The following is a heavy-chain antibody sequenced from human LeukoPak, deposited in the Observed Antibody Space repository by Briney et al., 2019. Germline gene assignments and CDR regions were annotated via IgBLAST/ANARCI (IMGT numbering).Heavy chain of an antibody. J-gene: IGHJ4*02. CDR1: GGSISSGASD. Sequence: PSQTLSLTCTVSGGSISSGASDCGWIRQHPKRGLEWVGYINHSGSTNYNPSLKSRVTISVDTSKPQFSLQLSSVTAADTAVYYCARSPQASGIDYWGQGTLVTVSS. CDR3: ARSPQASGIDY. CDR2: INHSGST. D-gene: IGHD3-10*01. V-gene: IGHV4-31*03.